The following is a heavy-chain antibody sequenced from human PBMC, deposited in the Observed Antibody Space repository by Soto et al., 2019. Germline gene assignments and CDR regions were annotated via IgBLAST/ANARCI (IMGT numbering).Heavy chain of an antibody. CDR3: ARRGSSSSFFYDS. V-gene: IGHV5-10-1*03. D-gene: IGHD6-6*01. CDR1: GYSFTSSW. J-gene: IGHJ5*01. Sequence: EVQLVQSGAEVKKPGESLRISCQGSGYSFTSSWISWVRQMPGEGLEWMGRIDPSDSYINYSPSFQGRVTLSADKSISTAYLQWSSLKASDTAMYYCARRGSSSSFFYDSWGQGTLVTVSS. CDR2: IDPSDSYI.